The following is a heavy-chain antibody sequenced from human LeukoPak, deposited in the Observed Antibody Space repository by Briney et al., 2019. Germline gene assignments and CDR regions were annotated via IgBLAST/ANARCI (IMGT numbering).Heavy chain of an antibody. J-gene: IGHJ3*02. Sequence: PGGSLRLSCAASGFTVSSNYMSWVRQAPGKGLEWVSVIYSGGSTYYADSAKGRFTISRDNSKNTLYLQMNSLRAEDTAVYYCARVRTVGANDAFDIWGQGTMVTVSS. CDR3: ARVRTVGANDAFDI. D-gene: IGHD1-26*01. CDR1: GFTVSSNY. V-gene: IGHV3-66*01. CDR2: IYSGGST.